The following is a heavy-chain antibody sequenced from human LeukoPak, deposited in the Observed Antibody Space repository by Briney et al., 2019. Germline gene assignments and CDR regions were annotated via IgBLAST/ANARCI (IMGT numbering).Heavy chain of an antibody. CDR3: ARASSKTTGICFDY. V-gene: IGHV4-34*01. D-gene: IGHD4-17*01. J-gene: IGHJ4*02. Sequence: PSETLSLTCAVYGGSFSGYYWSWIRQPPGKGLEWIGEINHSGSTNYNPSLKSRVTISVDTSKNQFSLKLSSVTAADTAVYYCARASSKTTGICFDYWGQGTLVTVSS. CDR2: INHSGST. CDR1: GGSFSGYY.